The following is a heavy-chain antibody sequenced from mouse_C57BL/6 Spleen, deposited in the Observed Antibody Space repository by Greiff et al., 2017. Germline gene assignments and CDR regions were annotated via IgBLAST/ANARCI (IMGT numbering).Heavy chain of an antibody. V-gene: IGHV1-19*01. CDR3: ARGVFDDDYGSMTGSFDV. Sequence: EVQLQQSGPELVKPGASVKMSCTASGYTFPDYYMNWVKQSHGQSLEWIGVINPYNGGTSYTQKFKGKATMTVDKSSSTAYMELNSLTSEDSAVYYSARGVFDDDYGSMTGSFDVWGKGTTVTVSS. D-gene: IGHD1-1*01. CDR1: GYTFPDYY. J-gene: IGHJ1*03. CDR2: INPYNGGT.